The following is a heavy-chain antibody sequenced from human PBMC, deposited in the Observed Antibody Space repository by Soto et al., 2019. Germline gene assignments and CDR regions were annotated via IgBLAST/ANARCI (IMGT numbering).Heavy chain of an antibody. Sequence: PGWSLRLSCAASGFTFSSYSMNWVRQAPGKGLEWVSSISSSSSYIYYADSVKGRFTISRDNAKNSLYLQMNSLRGEDTAVYYCARSGLALPYSASHWFDPWGHGTLVTVSS. V-gene: IGHV3-21*01. J-gene: IGHJ5*02. CDR1: GFTFSSYS. CDR2: ISSSSSYI. CDR3: ARSGLALPYSASHWFDP. D-gene: IGHD3-22*01.